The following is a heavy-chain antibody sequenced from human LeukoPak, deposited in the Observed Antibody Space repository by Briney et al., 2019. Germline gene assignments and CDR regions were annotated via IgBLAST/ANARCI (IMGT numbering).Heavy chain of an antibody. J-gene: IGHJ1*01. D-gene: IGHD3-16*01. CDR1: GGSISSYY. Sequence: SETLSLTRTVSGGSISSYYWSWIRRPPGKGLEWIGYIYYSGSTNYNPSLKSRVTISVDTSKNQFSLKLSSVTAADTAVYYCARALGTTTALHFQHWGQGTLVTVSS. CDR3: ARALGTTTALHFQH. V-gene: IGHV4-59*01. CDR2: IYYSGST.